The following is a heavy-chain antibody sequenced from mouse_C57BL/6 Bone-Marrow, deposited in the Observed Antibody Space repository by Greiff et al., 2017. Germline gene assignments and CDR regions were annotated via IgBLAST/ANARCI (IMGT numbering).Heavy chain of an antibody. J-gene: IGHJ3*01. CDR2: IDPANGNT. CDR1: GFNIKNTY. V-gene: IGHV14-3*01. Sequence: VQLQQSVAELVRPGASVKLSCTASGFNIKNTYMHWVKQRPEQGLEWIGRIDPANGNTKYAQKFQGKATITADTSSNTAYLQLSSLTSEDTAIYYCAATYYSNYDWFAYWGQGTLVTVSA. D-gene: IGHD2-5*01. CDR3: AATYYSNYDWFAY.